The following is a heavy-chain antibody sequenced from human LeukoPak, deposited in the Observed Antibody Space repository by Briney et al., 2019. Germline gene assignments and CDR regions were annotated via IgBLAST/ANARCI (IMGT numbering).Heavy chain of an antibody. V-gene: IGHV3-53*01. CDR3: ARGQQWLGNDY. J-gene: IGHJ4*02. D-gene: IGHD6-19*01. Sequence: TGGSLRLSCAASGFTVSSNYMSWVRQAPGKGLEWVSVIYSGGSTYYADSVKGRFTISRDNSKNTLYLQMNSLRAEDTAVYYCARGQQWLGNDYWGQGTLVTVSS. CDR2: IYSGGST. CDR1: GFTVSSNY.